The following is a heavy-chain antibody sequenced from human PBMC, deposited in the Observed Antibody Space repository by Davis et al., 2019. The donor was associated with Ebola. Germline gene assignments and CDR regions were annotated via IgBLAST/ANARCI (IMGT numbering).Heavy chain of an antibody. V-gene: IGHV4-34*01. J-gene: IGHJ4*02. D-gene: IGHD3-10*01. CDR2: INHSGST. CDR3: VRRAGLYYFDS. CDR1: GRSFSGYY. Sequence: MPGGSLRLSCAVYGRSFSGYYWSWVRQPPGKGLEWIGKINHSGSTNYNPSLKSRVTISVDTSKNQFSLKLTSVTAADTAVYYCVRRAGLYYFDSWGPGKLVTVSS.